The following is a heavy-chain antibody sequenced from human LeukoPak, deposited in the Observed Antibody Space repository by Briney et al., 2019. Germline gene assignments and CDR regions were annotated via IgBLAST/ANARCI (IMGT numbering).Heavy chain of an antibody. CDR3: PGGRERDGYSFDY. CDR2: ISSSSSYI. J-gene: IGHJ4*02. V-gene: IGHV3-21*01. CDR1: GFTFSHYW. D-gene: IGHD5-24*01. Sequence: GGSLRLSCTASGFTFSHYWMTWVRQAPGKGLEWVSSISSSSSYIYYADSVKGRFTISRDNAKNSLYLQMNSLRAEDTAVYYCPGGRERDGYSFDYWGQGTLVTVSS.